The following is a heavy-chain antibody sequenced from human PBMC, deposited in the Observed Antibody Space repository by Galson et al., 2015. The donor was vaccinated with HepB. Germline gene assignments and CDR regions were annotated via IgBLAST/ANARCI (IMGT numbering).Heavy chain of an antibody. J-gene: IGHJ4*02. CDR2: ISGSGGST. V-gene: IGHV3-23*01. Sequence: SLRLSCAASGFTFSSYAMSWVRQAPGKGLEWVSAISGSGGSTYYADSVKGRFTISRDNSKNTLYLQMNSLRAEDTAVYYCAKGRGSSSWYGHTELDYWGQGTLVTVSS. CDR1: GFTFSSYA. D-gene: IGHD6-13*01. CDR3: AKGRGSSSWYGHTELDY.